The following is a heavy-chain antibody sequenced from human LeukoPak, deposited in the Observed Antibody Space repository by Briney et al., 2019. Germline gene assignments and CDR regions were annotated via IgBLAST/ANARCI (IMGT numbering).Heavy chain of an antibody. V-gene: IGHV3-21*01. CDR2: ISDRSGHI. CDR3: ARVDPGSYLMFYYVDF. D-gene: IGHD3-10*01. CDR1: GPSITTYM. Sequence: PGGSLRLSCAASGPSITTYMMNWVRQAPGKGLEWVSSISDRSGHIYYADSVKGRLTISRDNAKNSLYLQMNSLRAEDTAVYYCARVDPGSYLMFYYVDFWGQGTLVTVSS. J-gene: IGHJ4*02.